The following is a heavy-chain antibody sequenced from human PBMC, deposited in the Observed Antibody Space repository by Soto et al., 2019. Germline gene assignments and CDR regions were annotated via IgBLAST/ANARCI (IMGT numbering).Heavy chain of an antibody. CDR3: AHKAAGGGYFDF. CDR1: GFSLSTSGVG. V-gene: IGHV2-5*02. CDR2: IYWDDDK. Sequence: QITLKESGPTLLKPTQTLMLTCTFSGFSLSTSGVGVGWISQPPGKALEWLALIYWDDDKHSRPSLKSSLTITKDTSKNHVVLTMTNMYPVDTATYYGAHKAAGGGYFDFWGQSTLVTVSS. D-gene: IGHD6-19*01. J-gene: IGHJ4*02.